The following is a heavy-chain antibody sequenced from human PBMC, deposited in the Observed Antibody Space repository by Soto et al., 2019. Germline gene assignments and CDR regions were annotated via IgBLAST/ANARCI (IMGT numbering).Heavy chain of an antibody. CDR2: IIPIFGTA. Sequence: AASVKVSCKASGGTFSSYAISWVRQAPGQGLEWMGGIIPIFGTANYAQKFQGRVTITADESTSTAYMELSSLRSEDTAVYYCASWGDGYNIGLDAFDIWGQGTMVTVSS. J-gene: IGHJ3*02. CDR1: GGTFSSYA. CDR3: ASWGDGYNIGLDAFDI. V-gene: IGHV1-69*13. D-gene: IGHD5-12*01.